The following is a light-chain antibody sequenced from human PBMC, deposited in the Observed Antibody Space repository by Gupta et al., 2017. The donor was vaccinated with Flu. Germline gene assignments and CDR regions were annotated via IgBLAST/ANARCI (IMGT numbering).Light chain of an antibody. CDR3: QSYASSLSGVV. CDR2: GNS. J-gene: IGLJ2*01. CDR1: SSNIGAGYD. V-gene: IGLV1-40*01. Sequence: QSVLPRTPSVSGARGHRVTISCPGSSSNIGAGYDVHWYQQLPGTAPKLLIYGNSNRPSGVPDRFSGSKSGTSASLAITGLQAEDEADYYCQSYASSLSGVVFGGGTKLTVL.